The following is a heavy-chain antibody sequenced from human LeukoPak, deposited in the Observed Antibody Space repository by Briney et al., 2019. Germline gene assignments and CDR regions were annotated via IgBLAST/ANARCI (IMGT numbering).Heavy chain of an antibody. V-gene: IGHV1-2*02. Sequence: ASGKVSCKASGYTFTGYYMHWVRQAPGQGLEWMGWINPNSGGTNYAQKFQGRVTMTRDTSISTAYMELSRLRSDDTAVYYCARFQEGGESYSYGSSWFDPWGQGTLVTVSS. CDR3: ARFQEGGESYSYGSSWFDP. CDR1: GYTFTGYY. CDR2: INPNSGGT. J-gene: IGHJ5*02. D-gene: IGHD5-18*01.